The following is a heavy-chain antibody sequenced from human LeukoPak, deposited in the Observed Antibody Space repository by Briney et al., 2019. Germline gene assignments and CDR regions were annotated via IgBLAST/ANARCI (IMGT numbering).Heavy chain of an antibody. CDR1: GFTFDDYA. Sequence: HPGGSLRLSCAASGFTFDDYAMHWVRQAPGKGLEWVSGISWNSGSIGYADSVKGRFTISRDNAKNSLYLQINSLRTEDTALYYCTKLYGYSYGYIDYWGQGTLVTVSS. D-gene: IGHD5-18*01. V-gene: IGHV3-9*01. CDR2: ISWNSGSI. J-gene: IGHJ4*02. CDR3: TKLYGYSYGYIDY.